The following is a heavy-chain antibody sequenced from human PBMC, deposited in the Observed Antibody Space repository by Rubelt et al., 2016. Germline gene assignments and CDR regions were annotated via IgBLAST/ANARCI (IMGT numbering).Heavy chain of an antibody. V-gene: IGHV3-30*04. CDR2: ISYDGSNK. CDR3: ASSIVVVPAANYYYGMDV. Sequence: VQLLESGGGLVQPGGSLRLSCAASGFTFSSYAMHWVRQAPDKGLEWVAVISYDGSNKYYADSVKGRFTISRDNSKNTLYLQMNSLRAEDTAVYYCASSIVVVPAANYYYGMDVWGQGTTVTVSS. CDR1: GFTFSSYA. D-gene: IGHD2-2*01. J-gene: IGHJ6*02.